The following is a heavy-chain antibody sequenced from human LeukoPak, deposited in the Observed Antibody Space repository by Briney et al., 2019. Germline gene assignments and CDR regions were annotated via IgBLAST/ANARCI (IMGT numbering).Heavy chain of an antibody. CDR1: GYTFTSYY. CDR3: ARSTSPPRWSLWSLAGDNWFDP. D-gene: IGHD3-10*01. Sequence: ASVKVSCKASGYTFTSYYMHWVRQAPGQGLEWMGIINPSGGSTSYAQKFQGRVTMTRDMSTSTVYMELSSLRSEDTAVYYCARSTSPPRWSLWSLAGDNWFDPWGQGTLVTVSS. V-gene: IGHV1-46*01. CDR2: INPSGGST. J-gene: IGHJ5*02.